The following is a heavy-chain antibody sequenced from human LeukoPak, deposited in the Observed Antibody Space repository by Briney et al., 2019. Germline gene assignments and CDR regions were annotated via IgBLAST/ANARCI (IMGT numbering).Heavy chain of an antibody. Sequence: SETLSLTCTVSGGSISSTTYYWSWIRQPPGKGLEWIASINYSGSTYYNPSLKSRVTISVDTSENQFSLKLSSVTAADTAVYYCARVPGGNTDWFDPWGQGTLVTVSS. CDR3: ARVPGGNTDWFDP. CDR2: INYSGST. V-gene: IGHV4-39*01. CDR1: GGSISSTTYY. J-gene: IGHJ5*02. D-gene: IGHD4-23*01.